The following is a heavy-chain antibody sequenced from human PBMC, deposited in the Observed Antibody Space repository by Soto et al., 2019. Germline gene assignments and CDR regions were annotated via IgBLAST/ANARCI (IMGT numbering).Heavy chain of an antibody. CDR1: GGTFSSYA. V-gene: IGHV1-69*13. D-gene: IGHD2-15*01. CDR2: IIPVFGTT. CDR3: ARVYCSGGSCYGIDY. Sequence: SVKVSCKASGGTFSSYAIIWVRQAPGQGLEWMGGIIPVFGTTNYAQKFQGRVTMIADESTYTVYMELSSLRSEDTAVYYCARVYCSGGSCYGIDYWGQGTPVTVSS. J-gene: IGHJ4*02.